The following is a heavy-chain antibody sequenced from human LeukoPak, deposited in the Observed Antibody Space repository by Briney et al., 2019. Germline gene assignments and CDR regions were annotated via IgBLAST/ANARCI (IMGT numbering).Heavy chain of an antibody. CDR1: GFTFDDYA. J-gene: IGHJ4*02. V-gene: IGHV3-9*01. CDR3: AINYYDSSGYYYKDY. Sequence: GGSLRLPCAASGFTFDDYAMHWVRQAPGKGLEWVSGISWNSGSIGYADSVKGRFTISRDNAKNSLYLQMNSLRAEDTALYYCAINYYDSSGYYYKDYWGQGTLVTVSS. D-gene: IGHD3-22*01. CDR2: ISWNSGSI.